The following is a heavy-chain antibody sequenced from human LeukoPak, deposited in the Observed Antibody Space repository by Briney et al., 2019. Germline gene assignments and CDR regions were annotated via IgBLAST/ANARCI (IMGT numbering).Heavy chain of an antibody. V-gene: IGHV1-8*01. CDR3: ASLKYYYDSSGYLVTDAFDI. CDR1: GYTFTSYD. D-gene: IGHD3-22*01. Sequence: ASVKVSCKASGYTFTSYDINWVRQATGQGLEWMGWMNPNSGNTGYAQKFQGRVNMTRNTFISTAYMELSSPRSEDTGVYYGASLKYYYDSSGYLVTDAFDIWGQGTMVTVSS. J-gene: IGHJ3*02. CDR2: MNPNSGNT.